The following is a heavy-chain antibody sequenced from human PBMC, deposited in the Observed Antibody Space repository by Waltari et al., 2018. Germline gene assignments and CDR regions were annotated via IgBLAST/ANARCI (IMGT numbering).Heavy chain of an antibody. Sequence: GSLRLSCTASGFTFSSYEMNWVRQAPGKGLEWISYIDNSGNTVYYADSVKGRFTISRDNAKNSLFLLMNSLRAEDTAVYYCARPSTEYYFYYYYMDVWGKGTTVTVS. CDR1: GFTFSSYE. J-gene: IGHJ6*03. V-gene: IGHV3-48*03. CDR2: IDNSGNTV. CDR3: ARPSTEYYFYYYYMDV.